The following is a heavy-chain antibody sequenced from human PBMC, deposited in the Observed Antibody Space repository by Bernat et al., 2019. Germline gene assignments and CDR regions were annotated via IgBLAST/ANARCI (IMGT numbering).Heavy chain of an antibody. D-gene: IGHD2-2*01. J-gene: IGHJ4*02. Sequence: QVQLVESGGGVVQPGRSLRLSCAASGFTFSSYGMHWVRQAPGKGLEWVAVISYDGSNKYYADSVKGRFTISRDNSKNTLYLQMNSLRAEDTAVYYCGTSIPFDYWGQGALVTVSS. CDR3: GTSIPFDY. CDR2: ISYDGSNK. CDR1: GFTFSSYG. V-gene: IGHV3-30*03.